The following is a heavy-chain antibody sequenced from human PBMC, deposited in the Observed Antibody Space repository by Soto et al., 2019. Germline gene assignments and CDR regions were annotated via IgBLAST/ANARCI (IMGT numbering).Heavy chain of an antibody. Sequence: GASVKVSCKASGGTFSSYAISWVRQAPGQGLEWMGGIIPIFGTANYAQKFQGRVTITADKSTSTAYMELSSLRSEDTAVYYCARTLSYYYDSSGLNWFDPWGQGTLVTVS. J-gene: IGHJ5*02. CDR2: IIPIFGTA. V-gene: IGHV1-69*06. D-gene: IGHD3-22*01. CDR1: GGTFSSYA. CDR3: ARTLSYYYDSSGLNWFDP.